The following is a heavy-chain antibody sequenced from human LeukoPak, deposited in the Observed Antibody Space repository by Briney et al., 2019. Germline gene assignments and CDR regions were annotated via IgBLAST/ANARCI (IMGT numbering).Heavy chain of an antibody. CDR1: GFTFSDYY. D-gene: IGHD6-13*01. V-gene: IGHV3-11*01. Sequence: GGSLRLSCAASGFTFSDYYMSWVRQAPGKGLEWVSYISSSGSTIYYADSVKGRFTISRDNAKNSLYLQMNRLRAEDTAVYYCARDCSAVIAAAGTAGAFDIWGQGTMVTVSS. CDR3: ARDCSAVIAAAGTAGAFDI. CDR2: ISSSGSTI. J-gene: IGHJ3*02.